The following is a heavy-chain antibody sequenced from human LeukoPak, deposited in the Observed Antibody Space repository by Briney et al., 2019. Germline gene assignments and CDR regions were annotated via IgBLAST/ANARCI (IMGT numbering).Heavy chain of an antibody. D-gene: IGHD2-15*01. Sequence: ASVKVSCKASGYTFTSYYMHWVRQAPGQGLEWMGIINPSGGSTSYAQKFQGRVTMTRDTSTSTVYMELSSLGSEDTAVYYCARVRGVVVVAANDAFDIWGQGTMVTVSS. J-gene: IGHJ3*02. CDR3: ARVRGVVVVAANDAFDI. V-gene: IGHV1-46*01. CDR1: GYTFTSYY. CDR2: INPSGGST.